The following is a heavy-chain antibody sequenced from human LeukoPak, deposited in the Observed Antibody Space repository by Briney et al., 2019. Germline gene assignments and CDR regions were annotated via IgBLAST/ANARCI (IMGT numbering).Heavy chain of an antibody. CDR3: ARLGEGY. V-gene: IGHV3-30*14. J-gene: IGHJ4*02. CDR1: GFTFSSYA. Sequence: GGSLRLSCAASGFTFSSYALHWVRRAPGKGLEWVAVISYDGTNKYYADSVKGRFTISRDNSKNTLYLQMNSLRAEDTAVYYCARLGEGYWGQGTLVTVSS. CDR2: ISYDGTNK. D-gene: IGHD3-16*01.